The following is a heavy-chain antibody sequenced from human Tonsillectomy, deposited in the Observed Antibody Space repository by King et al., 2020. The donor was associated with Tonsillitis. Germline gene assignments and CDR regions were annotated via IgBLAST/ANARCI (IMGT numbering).Heavy chain of an antibody. CDR3: AKNSQFGDY. J-gene: IGHJ4*02. CDR1: GFTFSSYG. D-gene: IGHD3-16*01. V-gene: IGHV3-30*18. Sequence: HVQLVESGGGVVQPGRSLRLSCAASGFTFSSYGIHWVRQAPGKGLEWVAVISYDGNNKYYADSVKGRFTISRDNSTNTLYLQMNSLRAEDTAVYYCAKNSQFGDYWGQGTLVTVSS. CDR2: ISYDGNNK.